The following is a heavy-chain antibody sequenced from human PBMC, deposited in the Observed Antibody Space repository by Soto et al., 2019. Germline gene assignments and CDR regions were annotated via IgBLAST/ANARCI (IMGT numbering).Heavy chain of an antibody. CDR2: ISWNSGRI. V-gene: IGHV3-9*01. CDR1: GFTFDDYA. J-gene: IGHJ4*02. D-gene: IGHD1-26*01. Sequence: EVQLVESGGGLVQPGRSLRLYCAASGFTFDDYAMHWVRQAPGKGLEWVSIISWNSGRIGYADSVKGRFTISRDNAKNSLYLQMNSLRAEDTALYYCAKDKWELSYYFDHWGQGTLVTVSS. CDR3: AKDKWELSYYFDH.